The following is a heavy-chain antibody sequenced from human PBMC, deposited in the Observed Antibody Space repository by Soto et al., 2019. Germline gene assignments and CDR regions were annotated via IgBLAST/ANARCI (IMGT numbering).Heavy chain of an antibody. Sequence: ASVKVSCKASGGTFSSYVISWVRQAPGQGLEWMGGIIPIFGTPNYAQKFQGRLTITADESTSTAYMELTSLRSEDTAVYYCARVLEYYDSSATLLKYFDSWGQGTLVTVSS. J-gene: IGHJ4*02. D-gene: IGHD3-22*01. V-gene: IGHV1-69*13. CDR3: ARVLEYYDSSATLLKYFDS. CDR1: GGTFSSYV. CDR2: IIPIFGTP.